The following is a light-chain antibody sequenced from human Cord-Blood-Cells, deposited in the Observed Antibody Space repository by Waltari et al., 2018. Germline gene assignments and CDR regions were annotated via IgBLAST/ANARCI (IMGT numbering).Light chain of an antibody. V-gene: IGKV4-1*01. CDR2: WAS. CDR3: QQYYSTPPT. Sequence: DIVMTQSPDSLAVSLGERATINCKSSQSGLYSSNTKNYLAWYQQKPGQPPKLLIYWASTRESGVPDRFSGSESGTDFTLTISSLQAEDVAVYYCQQYYSTPPTFGGGTKVEIK. CDR1: QSGLYSSNTKNY. J-gene: IGKJ4*01.